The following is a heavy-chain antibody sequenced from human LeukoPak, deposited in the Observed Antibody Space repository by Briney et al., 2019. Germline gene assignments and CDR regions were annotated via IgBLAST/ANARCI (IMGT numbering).Heavy chain of an antibody. CDR1: GFTFSSYS. CDR2: ISSSSSYI. D-gene: IGHD3-22*01. CDR3: ARDRWFYYDSSGCYASNLDFDY. Sequence: GGSLRLSCAASGFTFSSYSMNWVRQAPGKGLGWVSSISSSSSYIYYADSVKGRFTISRDNAKNSLYLQMNSLRAEDTAVYYCARDRWFYYDSSGCYASNLDFDYWGQGTLVTVSS. V-gene: IGHV3-21*01. J-gene: IGHJ4*02.